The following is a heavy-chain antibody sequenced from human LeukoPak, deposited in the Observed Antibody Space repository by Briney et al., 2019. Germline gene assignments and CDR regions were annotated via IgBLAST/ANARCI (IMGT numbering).Heavy chain of an antibody. D-gene: IGHD2-2*01. V-gene: IGHV3-48*03. CDR2: ISSRGSKT. CDR3: ARAGPATDP. CDR1: GFTFGSYE. J-gene: IGHJ5*02. Sequence: GGSLRLSCVASGFTFGSYEMNWVRQAQGKGVEWGSYISSRGSKTYYADSVKGGFTIYRDNANNSLYLQMNSLRADDTAVYYCARAGPATDPWGQGTLVTVSS.